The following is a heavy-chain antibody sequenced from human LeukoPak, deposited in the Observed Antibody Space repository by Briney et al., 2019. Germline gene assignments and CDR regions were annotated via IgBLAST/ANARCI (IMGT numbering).Heavy chain of an antibody. CDR2: IIPIFGTA. Sequence: GASVKVSCKASGGTFSSYAISWVRQAPGQGLEWMGGIIPIFGTANYAQKFQGRVTITADESTSTAYMELSSLRSEDTAVYYCARAATVVTRGNYDYWGQGTLVTVSS. CDR3: ARAATVVTRGNYDY. V-gene: IGHV1-69*13. J-gene: IGHJ4*02. D-gene: IGHD4-23*01. CDR1: GGTFSSYA.